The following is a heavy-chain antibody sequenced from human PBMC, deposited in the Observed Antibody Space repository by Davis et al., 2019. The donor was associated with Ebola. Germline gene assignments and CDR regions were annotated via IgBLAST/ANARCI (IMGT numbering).Heavy chain of an antibody. J-gene: IGHJ6*04. CDR3: AREGRAFDV. V-gene: IGHV3-30-3*01. CDR1: GFTFGDYA. Sequence: GGSLRLSCTASGFTFGDYAMSWFRQAPGKGLEWVAVISYDGNIMYYADSVKGRFTISRDNAKYSLFLLINSLRDEDTAVYYCAREGRAFDVWGKGTTVTVSS. D-gene: IGHD1-26*01. CDR2: ISYDGNIM.